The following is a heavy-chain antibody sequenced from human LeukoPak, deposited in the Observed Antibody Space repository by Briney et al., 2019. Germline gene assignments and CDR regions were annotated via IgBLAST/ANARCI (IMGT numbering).Heavy chain of an antibody. V-gene: IGHV3-23*01. CDR1: GFTFSSYA. D-gene: IGHD2-21*02. Sequence: PGGSLRLSCAASGFTFSSYAMNWVRQAPGKGLEWVSAMSNSGGSTYYADSVKGRFTISRDNSKNTPYLQMNSLRAEDTAVYYCAKDQGDSIDYWGQGTLVTVSS. J-gene: IGHJ4*02. CDR2: MSNSGGST. CDR3: AKDQGDSIDY.